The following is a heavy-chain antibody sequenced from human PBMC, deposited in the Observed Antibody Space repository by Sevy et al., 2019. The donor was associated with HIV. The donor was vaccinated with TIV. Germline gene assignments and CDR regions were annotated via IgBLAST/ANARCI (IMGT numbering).Heavy chain of an antibody. CDR2: IKQDESEK. Sequence: GGSLRLSCAASGFTFTNYWMSWVRQTPGKGLEWVATIKQDESEKYYVDSVKGRFGISRDNGKNSVSLQMNGLRAEDTALYYCAREGGGYNWRPYYFDSWGQGTLVTVSS. CDR3: AREGGGYNWRPYYFDS. CDR1: GFTFTNYW. J-gene: IGHJ4*02. V-gene: IGHV3-7*01. D-gene: IGHD5-12*01.